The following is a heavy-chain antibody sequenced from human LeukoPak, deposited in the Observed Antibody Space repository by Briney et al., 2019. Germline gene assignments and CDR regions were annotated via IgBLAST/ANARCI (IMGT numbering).Heavy chain of an antibody. V-gene: IGHV3-49*04. CDR1: GFTFSNAW. J-gene: IGHJ4*02. D-gene: IGHD3-10*01. Sequence: PGGSLRLSCAASGFTFSNAWMSWVRQAPGKGLEWVGFIRSKAYGGTTEYAASVKGRFTISRDDSKSIAYLQMNSLKTEDTAVYYCTRDSDPGEGDYWGQGTLVTVSS. CDR3: TRDSDPGEGDY. CDR2: IRSKAYGGTT.